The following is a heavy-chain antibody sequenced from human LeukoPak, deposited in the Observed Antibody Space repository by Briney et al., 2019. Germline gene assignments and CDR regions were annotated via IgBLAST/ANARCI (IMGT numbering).Heavy chain of an antibody. J-gene: IGHJ3*01. V-gene: IGHV3-53*01. CDR2: TYSTEST. CDR1: GFTVSGSY. D-gene: IGHD3-22*01. CDR3: ARGVFDSGAYSHDAFDV. Sequence: GGSLRLSCAASGFTVSGSYFHWVRQAPGKGLEWVSATYSTESTYYPDSVRARFTVSRDNSKNTVSLEMNNLGAEDTAVYYCARGVFDSGAYSHDAFDVWGRGTMVIVSS.